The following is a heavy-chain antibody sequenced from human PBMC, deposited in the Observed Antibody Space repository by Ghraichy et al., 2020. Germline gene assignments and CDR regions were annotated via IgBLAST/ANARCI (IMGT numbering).Heavy chain of an antibody. Sequence: GGSLRLSCAASGFTFSSYWMSWVRQAPGKGLEWVANIKQDGSEKYFVDSVKGRFTISRDNAKNSLYLQMNSLRAEDTAVYYCARGFTPDLGGEYYYYGMDVWGQGTTVTVSS. CDR2: IKQDGSEK. CDR3: ARGFTPDLGGEYYYYGMDV. J-gene: IGHJ6*02. V-gene: IGHV3-7*01. CDR1: GFTFSSYW.